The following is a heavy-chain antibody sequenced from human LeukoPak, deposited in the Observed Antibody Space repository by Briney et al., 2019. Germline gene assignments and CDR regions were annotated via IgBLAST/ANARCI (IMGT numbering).Heavy chain of an antibody. J-gene: IGHJ4*02. CDR1: GGSISSYY. D-gene: IGHD3-9*01. Sequence: SETLSPTCTVSGGSISSYYWSWIRQPAGKGLEWIGRIYTSGSTHYNPPLKSRVTMSVDTSKNQFSLKLSSVTAADTAVYYCARATIGYDILTGYYPHYFDCWGQGTLVTVSS. CDR2: IYTSGST. V-gene: IGHV4-4*07. CDR3: ARATIGYDILTGYYPHYFDC.